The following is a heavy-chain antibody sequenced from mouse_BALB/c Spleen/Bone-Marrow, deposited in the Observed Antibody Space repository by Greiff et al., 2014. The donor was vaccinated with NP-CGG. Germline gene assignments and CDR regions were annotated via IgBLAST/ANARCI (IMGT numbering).Heavy chain of an antibody. D-gene: IGHD1-1*02. CDR2: ISDGGSYT. J-gene: IGHJ4*01. CDR1: GFIFSDYY. CDR3: ARSGEKYGAMDY. Sequence: VQLQQPGGGLVKPGGSLKLSCTASGFIFSDYYMYWVRQTPEKGLEWVAAISDGGSYTYYPDSVKGRFTISRDNAKNNLYLQMSSLKSEDTAMYYCARSGEKYGAMDYWGQGTSVTVSS. V-gene: IGHV5-4*02.